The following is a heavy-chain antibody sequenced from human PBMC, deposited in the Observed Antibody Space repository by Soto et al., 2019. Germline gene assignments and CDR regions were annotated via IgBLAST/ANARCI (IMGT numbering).Heavy chain of an antibody. Sequence: QVQLQQWGAGLLKPSETLSLTCAVYGESFSGYYWSWIRQPPGKGLEWIGEINHSGSTNYNPSLKSRVTMSVDTSKNQFSLKLSSVTDADTAVYYCAGNIVATISSFDYWGQGTLVTVSS. J-gene: IGHJ4*02. CDR3: AGNIVATISSFDY. CDR1: GESFSGYY. D-gene: IGHD5-12*01. V-gene: IGHV4-34*01. CDR2: INHSGST.